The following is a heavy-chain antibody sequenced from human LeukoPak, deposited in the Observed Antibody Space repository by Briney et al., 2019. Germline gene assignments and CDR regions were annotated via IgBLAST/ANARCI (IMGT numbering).Heavy chain of an antibody. D-gene: IGHD5-18*01. CDR2: IFPSGGEI. CDR1: AFIFSSYG. Sequence: GGSLRLSCAASAFIFSSYGMHWVRQAPGKGLEWVSSIFPSGGEIHYADSVRGRFTISRDNSKSILSLQMNSLRAEDTAIYYCATYRQVLLPFESWGQGTLVTVSS. V-gene: IGHV3-23*01. J-gene: IGHJ4*02. CDR3: ATYRQVLLPFES.